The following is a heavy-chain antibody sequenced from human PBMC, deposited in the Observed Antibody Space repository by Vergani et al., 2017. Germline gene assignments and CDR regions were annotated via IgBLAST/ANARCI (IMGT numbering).Heavy chain of an antibody. Sequence: QVQLVQSGAEVKKPGSSVKVSCKASGGTFSSYTISWVRQAPGQGLEWMGRIIPILGIANYAQKFQGRVTITADKSTSTAYMELSSLRSEDTAVYYCASGYYDSSATDAFDSWSQGRMVTVSS. D-gene: IGHD3-22*01. V-gene: IGHV1-69*02. CDR1: GGTFSSYT. CDR3: ASGYYDSSATDAFDS. CDR2: IIPILGIA. J-gene: IGHJ3*02.